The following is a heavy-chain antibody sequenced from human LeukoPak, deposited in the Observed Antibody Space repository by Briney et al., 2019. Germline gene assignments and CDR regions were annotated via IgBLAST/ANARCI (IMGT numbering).Heavy chain of an antibody. CDR3: ARDADYGDPPYYYYGMDV. Sequence: PSETLSLTCTVSGGSISSYYWSWIRQPPGKGLEWIGYIYYSGSTNYNPSLKSRVTISVDTSKNQFSLKLSSVTAADTAVYYCARDADYGDPPYYYYGMDVWGQGTTVTVSS. J-gene: IGHJ6*02. CDR2: IYYSGST. V-gene: IGHV4-59*12. D-gene: IGHD4-17*01. CDR1: GGSISSYY.